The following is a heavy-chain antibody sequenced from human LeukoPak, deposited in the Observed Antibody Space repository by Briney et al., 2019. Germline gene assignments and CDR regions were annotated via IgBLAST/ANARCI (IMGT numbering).Heavy chain of an antibody. CDR1: GYTFTSYD. V-gene: IGHV1-8*03. J-gene: IGHJ6*03. Sequence: ASVKVSCKASGYTFTSYDINWVRQATGQGLEWMGWMNPNSGNTGYAQKFQGRVTITRNTSISTAYMELSSLRSEDTAVYYCASETHNKPPYYYYMDVWGKGTTVTVSS. D-gene: IGHD5-24*01. CDR3: ASETHNKPPYYYYMDV. CDR2: MNPNSGNT.